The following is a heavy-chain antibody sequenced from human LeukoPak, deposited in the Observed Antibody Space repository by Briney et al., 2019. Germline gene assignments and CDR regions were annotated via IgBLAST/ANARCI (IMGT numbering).Heavy chain of an antibody. CDR2: IYYSGST. J-gene: IGHJ5*02. D-gene: IGHD6-13*01. Sequence: PSETLSLTCTVSGGSISSYYWSWIRQPPGKGLEWIGYIYYSGSTNYNPSLKSRVTISVDTSKNQFSLKLSSVTAADTAVYYCARLSSSLYNPNWFDPWGQGTLVTVSS. CDR3: ARLSSSLYNPNWFDP. V-gene: IGHV4-59*08. CDR1: GGSISSYY.